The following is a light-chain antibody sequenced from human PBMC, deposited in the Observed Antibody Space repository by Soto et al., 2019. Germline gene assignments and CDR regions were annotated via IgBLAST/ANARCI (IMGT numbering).Light chain of an antibody. CDR3: AAWDDSLNVLV. J-gene: IGLJ2*01. Sequence: QSLLTQPPSASGTPGQRVTISCSGSSSNIGSNTVNWYQQLPGTAPKLLIYSNNQRPSGVPDRFSGSKSGTSASLAISGLQSEDEADYYCAAWDDSLNVLVFGGGTKVTVL. CDR2: SNN. CDR1: SSNIGSNT. V-gene: IGLV1-44*01.